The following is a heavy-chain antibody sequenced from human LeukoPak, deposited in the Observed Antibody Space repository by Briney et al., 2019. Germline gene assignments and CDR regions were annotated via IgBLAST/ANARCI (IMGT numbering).Heavy chain of an antibody. V-gene: IGHV4-59*01. CDR2: IHYSGNT. CDR3: ARGVGCSGGTFYSVYWLDP. CDR1: GASISAYY. Sequence: SETLSLTCTVSGASISAYYWSWIRQPPGKGLEWIGYIHYSGNTKYSSSLKSRVTTSVDTSRSQFSLKLSSVTAADTAVYYCARGVGCSGGTFYSVYWLDPWGQGTLVTVSS. J-gene: IGHJ5*02. D-gene: IGHD2-15*01.